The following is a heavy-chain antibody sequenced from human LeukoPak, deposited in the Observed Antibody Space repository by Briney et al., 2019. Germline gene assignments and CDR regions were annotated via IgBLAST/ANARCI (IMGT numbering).Heavy chain of an antibody. CDR2: LFYSGST. CDR3: ATVAVIRGVTYFDY. D-gene: IGHD3-10*01. Sequence: SETLSLTCTVSGGSISSYYWSWIRKPPGKGLEWIAYLFYSGSTDYNPSLESRVTISVDTSKNQFSLKLRSVTAADTAVYYCATVAVIRGVTYFDYWGQGTLVTVSS. CDR1: GGSISSYY. V-gene: IGHV4-59*01. J-gene: IGHJ4*02.